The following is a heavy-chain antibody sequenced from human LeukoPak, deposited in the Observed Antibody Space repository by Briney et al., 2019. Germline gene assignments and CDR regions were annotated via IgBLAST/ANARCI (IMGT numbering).Heavy chain of an antibody. D-gene: IGHD3-10*01. J-gene: IGHJ6*03. CDR2: INPNSGGT. V-gene: IGHV1-2*02. Sequence: GASVKVSCKASGYTFTGYYMHWVRQAPGQGLEWMGWINPNSGGTNYAQKFQGRVTMTRDTSISTAYMELSRLRSDDTAVYYCARSRLLGIGGYYYYMDVWGKGTTVTVSS. CDR3: ARSRLLGIGGYYYYMDV. CDR1: GYTFTGYY.